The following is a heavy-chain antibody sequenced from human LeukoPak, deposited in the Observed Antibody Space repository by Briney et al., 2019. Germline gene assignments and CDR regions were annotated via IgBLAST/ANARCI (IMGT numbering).Heavy chain of an antibody. D-gene: IGHD4-17*01. CDR2: MNPNSGNT. J-gene: IGHJ3*02. V-gene: IGHV1-8*01. CDR3: ARDNGNDYDGIYGDAFDI. Sequence: ASVKVSCKASGYTFTSYDINWVRQATGQGLEWMGWMNPNSGNTGYAQKFQGRVTMTRNTSISTAYMELSSLRSEDTAVYYCARDNGNDYDGIYGDAFDIWGQGTMVTVSS. CDR1: GYTFTSYD.